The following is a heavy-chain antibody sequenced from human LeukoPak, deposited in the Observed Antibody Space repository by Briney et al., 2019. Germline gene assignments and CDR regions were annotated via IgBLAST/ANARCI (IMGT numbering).Heavy chain of an antibody. V-gene: IGHV3-23*01. CDR3: ARAKGYYDSSGYIHY. Sequence: GGSLRLSCAASGFTFNSYAMSWVRQAPGKGLEWVSAISDSGGNTYYADSVKGRFTISRDNSKNTLYLQMNSLRAEDTAVYYCARAKGYYDSSGYIHYWGQGTLVTVSS. J-gene: IGHJ4*02. D-gene: IGHD3-22*01. CDR1: GFTFNSYA. CDR2: ISDSGGNT.